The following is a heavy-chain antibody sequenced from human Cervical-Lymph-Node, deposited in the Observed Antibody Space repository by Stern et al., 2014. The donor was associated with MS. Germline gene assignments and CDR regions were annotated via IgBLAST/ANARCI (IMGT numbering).Heavy chain of an antibody. CDR1: GFNFRTYW. CDR3: ASAYRAS. V-gene: IGHV3-74*02. CDR2: INGDGTVS. D-gene: IGHD1-1*01. J-gene: IGHJ4*02. Sequence: EVHLVESGGGIVQPGGSLMLSCVASGFNFRTYWMHWVRQGPGKGLEWVSRINGDGTVSTYADSVRGRFTISRNNANNTMSLQLNNLRVEDTAIYYCASAYRASWGQGTLVTVST.